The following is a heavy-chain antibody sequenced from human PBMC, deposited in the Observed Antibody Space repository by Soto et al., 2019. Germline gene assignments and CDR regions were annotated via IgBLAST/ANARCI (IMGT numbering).Heavy chain of an antibody. Sequence: GGSLRLSCAASGFTFSSYAMSWVRQAPGKGLEWVSGISGSGDSTYYGDSVKGRFTISRDSSKRTLYLQMNSLRVEDTAVYYCATNRGYDFYYFDSPWGPGTLVTVSS. V-gene: IGHV3-23*01. J-gene: IGHJ4*02. D-gene: IGHD5-12*01. CDR2: ISGSGDST. CDR3: ATNRGYDFYYFDSP. CDR1: GFTFSSYA.